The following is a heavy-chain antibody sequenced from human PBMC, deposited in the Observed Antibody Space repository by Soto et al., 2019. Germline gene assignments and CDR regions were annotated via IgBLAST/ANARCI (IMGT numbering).Heavy chain of an antibody. V-gene: IGHV1-18*01. Sequence: QVQLVQSGAEVKEPGASVRVSCKTSGYAFTSYGFSWVRQAPGQGLEWMAWISANNGDTNSAEKFQGRVTLTTDASTSTAYMELRSLRSDDTAMYYCVRDFRNRCRGTSCIYFDSWCQGTLVTVSS. CDR3: VRDFRNRCRGTSCIYFDS. D-gene: IGHD2-2*01. CDR1: GYAFTSYG. J-gene: IGHJ4*02. CDR2: ISANNGDT.